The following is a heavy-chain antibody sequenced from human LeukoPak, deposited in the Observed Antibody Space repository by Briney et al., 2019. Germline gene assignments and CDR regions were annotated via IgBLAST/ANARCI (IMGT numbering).Heavy chain of an antibody. CDR3: AGEYDYVWGSYPR. Sequence: GGSLRLSCAASGFTFSSYAMSWVRQAPGKGLEWVSSISGSGGSTYYADSVKGRFTISRDNAKNSLYLQMNSLRAEDTAVYYCAGEYDYVWGSYPRWGQGTLVTVSS. J-gene: IGHJ4*02. CDR2: ISGSGGST. D-gene: IGHD3-16*01. CDR1: GFTFSSYA. V-gene: IGHV3-23*01.